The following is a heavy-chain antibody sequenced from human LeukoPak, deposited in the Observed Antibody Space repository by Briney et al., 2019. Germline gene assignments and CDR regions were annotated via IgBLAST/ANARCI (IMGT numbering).Heavy chain of an antibody. J-gene: IGHJ5*02. CDR1: GGSFSSTSYY. CDR3: ARLLRVGYCSTTTCNWFDP. V-gene: IGHV4-39*07. CDR2: IYYSGST. Sequence: PSETLSLTCVVSGGSFSSTSYYWGWIRQPPGKGLEWIGSIYYSGSTYYSPSLKSRVTISVDTSKNQFSLKLSSVTAADTAVYYCARLLRVGYCSTTTCNWFDPWGQGTLVTVSS. D-gene: IGHD2-2*03.